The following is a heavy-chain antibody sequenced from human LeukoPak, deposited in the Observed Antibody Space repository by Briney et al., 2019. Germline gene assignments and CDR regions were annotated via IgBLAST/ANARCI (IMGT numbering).Heavy chain of an antibody. CDR3: ARGPAAIFGELFIYFDY. CDR1: GFTFSSYA. CDR2: ISGSGGST. J-gene: IGHJ4*02. V-gene: IGHV3-23*01. Sequence: GGSLRLSCAASGFTFSSYAMSWVRQAPGKGLEWVSAISGSGGSTYYADSVKGRFTISRDNSKNTLYLQMNSLRAEDTAVYYCARGPAAIFGELFIYFDYWGQGTLVTVSS. D-gene: IGHD3-10*01.